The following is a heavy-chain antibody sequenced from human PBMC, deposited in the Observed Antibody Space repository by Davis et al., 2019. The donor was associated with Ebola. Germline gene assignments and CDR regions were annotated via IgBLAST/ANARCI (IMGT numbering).Heavy chain of an antibody. CDR3: ARQVGSGRWALDY. V-gene: IGHV4-39*01. Sequence: SETLSLTCSVSGGSINTVSYYWGWIRQPPGKGLEWIGSIYYSGSTYYNPSLKSRVTISVDTSKNQFSLSLNSVTAEDTALYYCARQVGSGRWALDYWGQGILVTVSS. D-gene: IGHD1-26*01. CDR1: GGSINTVSYY. CDR2: IYYSGST. J-gene: IGHJ4*02.